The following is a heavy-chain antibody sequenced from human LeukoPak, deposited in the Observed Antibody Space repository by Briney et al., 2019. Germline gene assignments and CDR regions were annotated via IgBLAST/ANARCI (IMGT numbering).Heavy chain of an antibody. CDR3: AKGSHGGTFDV. J-gene: IGHJ4*02. D-gene: IGHD3-3*01. Sequence: GGSLSLSCAASGLSFSDNYMGWLRQPPGKGLEWLSYINSDGSMTKYTASVQGRFTISRDNAKRSLFLQMNNLRANDTARYYCAKGSHGGTFDVWGQGTQVTVSS. V-gene: IGHV3-11*01. CDR2: INSDGSMT. CDR1: GLSFSDNY.